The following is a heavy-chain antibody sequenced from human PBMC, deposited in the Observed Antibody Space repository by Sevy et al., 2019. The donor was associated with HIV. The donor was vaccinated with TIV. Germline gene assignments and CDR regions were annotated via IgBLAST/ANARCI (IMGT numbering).Heavy chain of an antibody. CDR2: IYYSGST. J-gene: IGHJ5*02. CDR3: ARSPRKAYDFWSGQFDP. D-gene: IGHD3-3*01. V-gene: IGHV4-59*11. Sequence: SETLSLTCTVSGGFISSHYWNWIRQPPGKGLEWIGYIYYSGSTNYNPSLKSRVTISVDTSKNQFSLKLSSVTAADTAVYYCARSPRKAYDFWSGQFDPWGQGTLVTVSS. CDR1: GGFISSHY.